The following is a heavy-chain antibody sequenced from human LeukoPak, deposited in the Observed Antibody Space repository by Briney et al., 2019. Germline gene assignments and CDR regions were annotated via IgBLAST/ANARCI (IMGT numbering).Heavy chain of an antibody. CDR1: GFTFSSYA. Sequence: GGSLRLSCAASGFTFSSYAMSWVRQAPGKGLEWISVISGSGGNPNYADSVKGRFTISRDNSKNTLYLQMNSLRAEDTAVYYCAKERSASYYYDSSGYSNYNFDYWGQGTLVTISS. CDR2: ISGSGGNP. CDR3: AKERSASYYYDSSGYSNYNFDY. J-gene: IGHJ4*02. V-gene: IGHV3-23*01. D-gene: IGHD3-22*01.